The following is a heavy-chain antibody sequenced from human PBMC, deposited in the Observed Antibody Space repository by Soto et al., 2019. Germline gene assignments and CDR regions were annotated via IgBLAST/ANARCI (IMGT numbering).Heavy chain of an antibody. CDR3: ARSPLIVGGPCGAGY. Sequence: QVQLVQSGAEVKKPGASVKVSCKASGYTFTSYGISWVRQAPGQGLEWMGWISGYNGNTNYAQNLQGRVTMTTDTSTSTAYMELRSRIADDTAVYYCARSPLIVGGPCGAGYWGQGPLVTVSS. D-gene: IGHD1-26*01. V-gene: IGHV1-18*01. J-gene: IGHJ4*02. CDR1: GYTFTSYG. CDR2: ISGYNGNT.